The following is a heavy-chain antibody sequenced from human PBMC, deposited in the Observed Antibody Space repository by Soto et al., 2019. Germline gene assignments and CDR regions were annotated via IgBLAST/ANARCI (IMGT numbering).Heavy chain of an antibody. Sequence: QVQLEESGGGLVKPGGSLRLSCAASGFTFSAFYMSWIRQAPGKGLEYISYSSSSGTSANYADSVKGRFTISRDNAKNSLYLQMNSLRAEDTAVDYCARDRGAVTGQYFDYWGQGALVTVSS. D-gene: IGHD6-19*01. CDR3: ARDRGAVTGQYFDY. CDR1: GFTFSAFY. J-gene: IGHJ4*02. CDR2: SSSSGTSA. V-gene: IGHV3-11*05.